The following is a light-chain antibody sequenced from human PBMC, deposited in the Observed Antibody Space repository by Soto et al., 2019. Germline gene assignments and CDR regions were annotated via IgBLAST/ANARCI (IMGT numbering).Light chain of an antibody. V-gene: IGLV4-69*01. J-gene: IGLJ1*01. CDR2: LNNDGSH. Sequence: QPVLTQSPSASASLGASVKLTCTLSSGHSSYAIAWHQKQPGKGPRYLMDLNNDGSHTKGDGIPDRFSGSSSGADRYLIISSLQSEDEADYYCCSYAASNTFVFGTGTKVTVL. CDR3: CSYAASNTFV. CDR1: SGHSSYA.